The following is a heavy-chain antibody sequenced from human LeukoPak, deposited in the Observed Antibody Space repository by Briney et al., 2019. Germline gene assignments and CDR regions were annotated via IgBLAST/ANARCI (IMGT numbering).Heavy chain of an antibody. V-gene: IGHV3-7*01. CDR2: IDPTGGAI. CDR3: ARDPEDGALDI. Sequence: GGSLRLSCEPPEFGFRSSWMSWVRQTPGKGLEWVADIDPTGGAIVYVDSVKGRFTISRDNAKSSVYLQMSGLRAEDSAAYYCARDPEDGALDIWGQGTMVTVSS. CDR1: EFGFRSSW. J-gene: IGHJ3*02.